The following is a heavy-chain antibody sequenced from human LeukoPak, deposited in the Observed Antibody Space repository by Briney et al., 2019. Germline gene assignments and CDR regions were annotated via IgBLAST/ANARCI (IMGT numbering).Heavy chain of an antibody. V-gene: IGHV1-8*01. D-gene: IGHD3-22*01. CDR3: ARVPYYYDSSGYYFYYYYGMDV. CDR1: GYTFTSHD. J-gene: IGHJ6*02. Sequence: ASVKVSCKASGYTFTSHDINWVRQATGQGLEWMGWMNPNSGNTGYAQKFQGRVTMTRNTSISTAYMELSSLRSEDTAVYYCARVPYYYDSSGYYFYYYYGMDVWGQGTTVTVSS. CDR2: MNPNSGNT.